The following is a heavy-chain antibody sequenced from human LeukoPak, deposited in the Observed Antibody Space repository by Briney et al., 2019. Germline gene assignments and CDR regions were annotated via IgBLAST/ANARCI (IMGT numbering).Heavy chain of an antibody. V-gene: IGHV3-30*18. CDR3: VKDGGYYGSGSPEWVFDP. CDR2: ISYDGGNQ. J-gene: IGHJ5*02. CDR1: GFSFSSYG. Sequence: GGSLRLSCAASGFSFSSYGMHWVRQAPGKGLEWVAVISYDGGNQYYADSMKGRVTIARDNSKNTLYLQMNSLRAEDTAVYYCVKDGGYYGSGSPEWVFDPGGKGTLVTVSS. D-gene: IGHD3-10*01.